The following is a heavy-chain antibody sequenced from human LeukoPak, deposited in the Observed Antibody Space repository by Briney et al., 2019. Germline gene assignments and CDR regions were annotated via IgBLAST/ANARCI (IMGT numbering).Heavy chain of an antibody. CDR3: ARGPIQLWIHNAMDV. J-gene: IGHJ6*02. Sequence: PGGSLRLSCTGSGFTLGDHAMSWVRQAPGKGIEWVGFIRSKAYRGTTEYAASVKGRFTISRDDSAITAYLQMNSLRTEDTAVYYCARGPIQLWIHNAMDVWGQGTTVTVSS. D-gene: IGHD5-18*01. CDR2: IRSKAYRGTT. CDR1: GFTLGDHA. V-gene: IGHV3-49*04.